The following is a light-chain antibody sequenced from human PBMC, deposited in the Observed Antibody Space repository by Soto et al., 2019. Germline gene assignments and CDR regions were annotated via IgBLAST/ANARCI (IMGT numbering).Light chain of an antibody. CDR1: QSVSTN. CDR2: GAS. Sequence: VVMTQSPATLSVSAGESATLSCRASQSVSTNLAWYQQKPGQAPRLLIYGASAMAAGISDRFSGSGSGTEFTLTISRLQSEDFAVYYCQQYDDWFRTFGQGTKVDIK. V-gene: IGKV3-15*01. CDR3: QQYDDWFRT. J-gene: IGKJ1*01.